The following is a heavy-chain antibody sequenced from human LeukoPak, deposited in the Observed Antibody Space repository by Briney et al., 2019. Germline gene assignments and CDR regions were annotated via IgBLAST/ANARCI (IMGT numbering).Heavy chain of an antibody. D-gene: IGHD1-26*01. CDR3: AKGRGWEASYYYYYMDV. J-gene: IGHJ6*03. CDR2: ISHDTTE. V-gene: IGHV3-30*04. Sequence: GGSLRLSCAASGFAIIGYAMYWVRQAPGKGLEFVASISHDTTERYRESVKGRFTISRDTSKNTLYLQMNSLRAEDTAVYYCAKGRGWEASYYYYYMDVWGKGTTVTISS. CDR1: GFAIIGYA.